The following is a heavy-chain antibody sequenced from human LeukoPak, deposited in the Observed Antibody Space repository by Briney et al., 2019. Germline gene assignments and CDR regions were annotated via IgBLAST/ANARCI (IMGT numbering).Heavy chain of an antibody. CDR2: IYYSGST. D-gene: IGHD6-13*01. CDR3: ARVTGYRIEDYFDY. J-gene: IGHJ4*02. V-gene: IGHV4-59*01. Sequence: SSGTLSLTCTVSGGSISSYYWSWIRQPPGKGLEWIGYIYYSGSTNYNPSLKSRVTISVETSKNEFSLKLRSVTAADTAVYYCARVTGYRIEDYFDYWGQGTLVTVSS. CDR1: GGSISSYY.